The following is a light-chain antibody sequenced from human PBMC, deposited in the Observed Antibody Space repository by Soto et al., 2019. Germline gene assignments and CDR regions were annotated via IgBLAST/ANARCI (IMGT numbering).Light chain of an antibody. Sequence: EIVLTHSPGTLSLSPGERATLSCRASQTISSSFLAWYQQKPGQAPRLLIYRASRRAPGIPDRFSGSGSWTDFTLTISRREPEDFAVYYCHQFGSSPLDTFGPGTKVEIK. CDR3: HQFGSSPLDT. J-gene: IGKJ3*01. CDR1: QTISSSF. CDR2: RAS. V-gene: IGKV3-20*01.